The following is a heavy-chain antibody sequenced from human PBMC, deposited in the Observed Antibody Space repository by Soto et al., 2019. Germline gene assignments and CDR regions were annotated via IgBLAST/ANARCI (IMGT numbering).Heavy chain of an antibody. CDR2: ISAYNGNT. CDR1: GYTFTSYG. J-gene: IGHJ5*02. Sequence: ASVKVSCKASGYTFTSYGISWVRQAPGQGLEWMGWISAYNGNTNYAQKLQGRVTMTTDTSTSTAYMELRSLRSDDTAVYYCARDLPTVFYYDFWSGYQQNWFDPWGQGTLVTVSS. D-gene: IGHD3-3*01. V-gene: IGHV1-18*01. CDR3: ARDLPTVFYYDFWSGYQQNWFDP.